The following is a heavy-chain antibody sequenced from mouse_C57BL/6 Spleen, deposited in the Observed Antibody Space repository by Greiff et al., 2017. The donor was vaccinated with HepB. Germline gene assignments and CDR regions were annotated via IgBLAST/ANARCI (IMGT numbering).Heavy chain of an antibody. CDR2: ISDGGSYT. V-gene: IGHV5-4*01. Sequence: EVQRVESGGGLVKPGGSLKLSCAASGFTFSSYAMSWVRQTPEKRLEWVATISDGGSYTYYPDNVKGRFTISRDNAKNNLYLQMSHLKSEDTAMYYCARPYYGNYYWYFDVWGTGTTVTVSS. J-gene: IGHJ1*03. CDR1: GFTFSSYA. D-gene: IGHD2-10*01. CDR3: ARPYYGNYYWYFDV.